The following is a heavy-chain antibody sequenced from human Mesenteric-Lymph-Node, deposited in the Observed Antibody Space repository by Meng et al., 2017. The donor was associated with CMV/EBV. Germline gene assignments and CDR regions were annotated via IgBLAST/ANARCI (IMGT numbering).Heavy chain of an antibody. V-gene: IGHV1-69*06. CDR3: ATPLKYYAAWGGYPPFDF. CDR1: GGTFSNYA. D-gene: IGHD3-3*01. Sequence: SVKVSCKASGGTFSNYAISWVRQAPGQGLEWMGGIVSVDGTTKYAEKFRDRVTITADKSTTTAYLEMSSLRSDDTALYYCATPLKYYAAWGGYPPFDFWGQGTLVTVSS. J-gene: IGHJ4*02. CDR2: IVSVDGTT.